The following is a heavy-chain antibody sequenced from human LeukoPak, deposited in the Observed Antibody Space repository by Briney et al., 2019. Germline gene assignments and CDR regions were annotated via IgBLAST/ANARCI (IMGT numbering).Heavy chain of an antibody. CDR1: GFTFSTYA. CDR3: AKRPGYSSGWPDY. CDR2: ISDSGGST. D-gene: IGHD6-19*01. V-gene: IGHV3-23*01. J-gene: IGHJ4*02. Sequence: GGSLRLSCAASGFTFSTYAMSWVRQAPGKGLEWVSAISDSGGSTYYADSVKGRFTISRDNSKNTLYLQMNSLRAEDTAVYYCAKRPGYSSGWPDYWGQGTLVTVSS.